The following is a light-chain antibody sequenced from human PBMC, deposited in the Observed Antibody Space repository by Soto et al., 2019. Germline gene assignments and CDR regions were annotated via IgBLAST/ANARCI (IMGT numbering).Light chain of an antibody. CDR2: GAS. Sequence: ETVMTQSPATRSVSPGERATLSFRSSQSVSSNLAWYQQKPGQAPRLLIYGASTRATGIPARFSGSGSGTEFTLTISSLQSEDFAVYYCQQYNNWPPWTCGQGTKVDIK. CDR1: QSVSSN. CDR3: QQYNNWPPWT. V-gene: IGKV3-15*01. J-gene: IGKJ1*01.